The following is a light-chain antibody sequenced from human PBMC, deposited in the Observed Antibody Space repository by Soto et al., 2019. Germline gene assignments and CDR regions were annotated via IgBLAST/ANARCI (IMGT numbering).Light chain of an antibody. Sequence: QSVLTQPASVSGSPGQSITISCTGTSSDVGGYNYVSWYQQHPGKAPKLMIYEVSNRPSGVSNRFSGSKSGNTASLTISVLQAEDDADYYCSSYTSSSTPYVFGTGTKLTVL. V-gene: IGLV2-14*01. J-gene: IGLJ1*01. CDR1: SSDVGGYNY. CDR3: SSYTSSSTPYV. CDR2: EVS.